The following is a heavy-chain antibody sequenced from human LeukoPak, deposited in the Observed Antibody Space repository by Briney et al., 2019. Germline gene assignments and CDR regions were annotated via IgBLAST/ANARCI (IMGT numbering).Heavy chain of an antibody. V-gene: IGHV1-69*04. Sequence: ASVKVSCKASGGTFSSYAISWVRQAPGQGLEWMGRIIPILGIANHAQKFQGRVTITADKSTSTAYMELSSLRSEDTAVYYCASSIAVAGPPTYYFDYWGQGTLVTVSS. J-gene: IGHJ4*02. D-gene: IGHD6-19*01. CDR2: IIPILGIA. CDR3: ASSIAVAGPPTYYFDY. CDR1: GGTFSSYA.